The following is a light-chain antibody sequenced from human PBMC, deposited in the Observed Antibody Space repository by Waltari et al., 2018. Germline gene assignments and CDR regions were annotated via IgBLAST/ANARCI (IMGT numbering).Light chain of an antibody. CDR2: DAS. CDR1: QNIDSY. J-gene: IGKJ2*01. CDR3: QQYLSSPET. V-gene: IGKV3-20*01. Sequence: ETVLTQSPATLSLSPGDRATFSCRASQNIDSYLAWYQQKPGQALRFLIFDASSRATGIPDRFSGSGSGTDFTLTINRLEPEDFAVYYCQQYLSSPETFGQGSKLEIK.